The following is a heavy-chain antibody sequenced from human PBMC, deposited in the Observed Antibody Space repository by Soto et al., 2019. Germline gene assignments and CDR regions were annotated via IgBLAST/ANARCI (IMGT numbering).Heavy chain of an antibody. CDR3: ARVGYNFRFDP. V-gene: IGHV4-59*01. CDR1: GGSISSYY. J-gene: IGHJ5*02. Sequence: SETLSLTCTVSGGSISSYYWSWIRQPPGKGLEWIGYIYYSGSTNYNPSLKSRVTISVDTSKNQFSLKLSSVTAADTAVYYCARVGYNFRFDPWGQGTLVTVSS. CDR2: IYYSGST. D-gene: IGHD1-20*01.